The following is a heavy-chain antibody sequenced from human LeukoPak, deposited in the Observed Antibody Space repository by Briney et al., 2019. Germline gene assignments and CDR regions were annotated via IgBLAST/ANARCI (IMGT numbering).Heavy chain of an antibody. D-gene: IGHD1-26*01. CDR1: GGSISNYY. V-gene: IGHV4-59*01. CDR2: IYYSGST. Sequence: SETLSLTCTVSGGSISNYYWSWIRQPPGKGLEWIGYIYYSGSTYYNPSLRSRVTISVDTSKNQFSLNLNSVTAADTAVYYCARALSGTYGLFQHWGQGTLVTVSA. CDR3: ARALSGTYGLFQH. J-gene: IGHJ1*01.